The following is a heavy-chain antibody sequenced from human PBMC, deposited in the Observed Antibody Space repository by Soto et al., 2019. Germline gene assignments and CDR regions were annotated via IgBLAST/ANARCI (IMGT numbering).Heavy chain of an antibody. CDR3: ARAPYSSSWYFQH. J-gene: IGHJ1*01. Sequence: SETLSLTCTVSGGSISSGGYYWSWIRQHPGKGLEWIGYIYYSGSTYYNPSLKSRVTISVDTSKNQFSLKLSSVTAADTAVYYCARAPYSSSWYFQHWGQGTLVTVSS. CDR2: IYYSGST. CDR1: GGSISSGGYY. V-gene: IGHV4-31*03. D-gene: IGHD6-13*01.